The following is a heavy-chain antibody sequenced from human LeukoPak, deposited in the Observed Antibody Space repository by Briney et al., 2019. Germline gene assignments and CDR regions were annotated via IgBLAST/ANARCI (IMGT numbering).Heavy chain of an antibody. D-gene: IGHD3-10*01. V-gene: IGHV7-4-1*02. Sequence: ASVKVSCKASGYTFTSYAMNWVRQAPGQGLEWMGWINTNTGNPTYAQGFTGRFVFSLDTSVSTAYLQISSLKAEDTAVYYCAREVLLWFGEPYPNWFDPWGQGTLVTVSS. CDR2: INTNTGNP. J-gene: IGHJ5*02. CDR3: AREVLLWFGEPYPNWFDP. CDR1: GYTFTSYA.